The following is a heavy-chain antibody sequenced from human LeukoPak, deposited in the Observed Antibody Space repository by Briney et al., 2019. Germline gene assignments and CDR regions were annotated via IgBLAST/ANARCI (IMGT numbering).Heavy chain of an antibody. V-gene: IGHV4-4*02. J-gene: IGHJ3*02. D-gene: IGHD3-22*01. CDR1: GGSISSSNW. Sequence: PSETLSLTCAVSGGSISSSNWWSWVRQPPGKGLEWIGEIYHSGSTNYNPSLKSRVTISVDKSKNQFSLKLSSVTAADTAVYYCARTYYYDSSGYFDIWGQGTMVTVSS. CDR2: IYHSGST. CDR3: ARTYYYDSSGYFDI.